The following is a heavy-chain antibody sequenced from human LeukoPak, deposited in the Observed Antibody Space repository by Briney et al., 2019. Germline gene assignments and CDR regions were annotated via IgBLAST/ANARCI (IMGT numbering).Heavy chain of an antibody. V-gene: IGHV3-30*02. J-gene: IGHJ4*02. CDR3: ANNWNMDY. Sequence: GGSLRLSCAASGFHFGSYGMHWVRQAPGKGLQWVAFIRYHGSDRYYADSVKGRFTISRDNSRNKIYLQMNSLRAEDTAVYYCANNWNMDYWGQGTLVTVSS. D-gene: IGHD1/OR15-1a*01. CDR1: GFHFGSYG. CDR2: IRYHGSDR.